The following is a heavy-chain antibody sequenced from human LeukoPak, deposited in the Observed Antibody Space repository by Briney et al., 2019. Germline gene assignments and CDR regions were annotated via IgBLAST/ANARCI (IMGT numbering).Heavy chain of an antibody. CDR3: ARIPQSAEGYYGMDV. V-gene: IGHV4-59*08. J-gene: IGHJ6*02. Sequence: SETLSLTCTVSRGSISSYYWSWIRQPPGKGLEWIGYFYYSGSTNYNPSLKSRVTISVDTSKNQFSLKLSSVTAADTAVYYCARIPQSAEGYYGMDVWGQGTTVTVSS. CDR1: RGSISSYY. CDR2: FYYSGST.